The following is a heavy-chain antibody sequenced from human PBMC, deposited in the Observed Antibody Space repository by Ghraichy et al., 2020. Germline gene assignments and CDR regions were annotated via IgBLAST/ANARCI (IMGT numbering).Heavy chain of an antibody. J-gene: IGHJ4*02. Sequence: SETLSLTCAVYGGSFSGYYWSWIRQPPGKGLEWIGEINHSGSTNYNPSLKSRVTISVDTSKNQFSLKLSSVTAADPAVYYCARYGYPISSRYFDYWGQGTLVTVSS. CDR1: GGSFSGYY. D-gene: IGHD5-24*01. CDR2: INHSGST. V-gene: IGHV4-34*01. CDR3: ARYGYPISSRYFDY.